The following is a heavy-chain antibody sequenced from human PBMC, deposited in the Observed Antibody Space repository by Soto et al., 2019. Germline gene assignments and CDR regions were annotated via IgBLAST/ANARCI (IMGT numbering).Heavy chain of an antibody. CDR3: ARRYYDILTGYYYFDY. Sequence: GESLKISCQASGYSFSNFWIGWVRQIPGKGLEWMGIIYPSDSDAKYSPSFEGQVTISADESISTAYLRWNSLKASDTAMYYCARRYYDILTGYYYFDYWGQGTLVTVSS. CDR1: GYSFSNFW. J-gene: IGHJ4*02. V-gene: IGHV5-51*01. CDR2: IYPSDSDA. D-gene: IGHD3-9*01.